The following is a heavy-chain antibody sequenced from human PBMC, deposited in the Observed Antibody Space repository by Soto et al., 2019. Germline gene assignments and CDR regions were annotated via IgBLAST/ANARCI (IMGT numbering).Heavy chain of an antibody. J-gene: IGHJ4*02. Sequence: SETLSLTCTVSGGSISSGGYHRSWIRQHPGKGLEWIGYIFYSGSTYYNPSLKSRVTISVDTSKNQFSLKLSSVTAADTAVYYCARAPGDYFDYWGQGTLVTVSS. CDR3: ARAPGDYFDY. CDR1: GGSISSGGYH. CDR2: IFYSGST. V-gene: IGHV4-31*03.